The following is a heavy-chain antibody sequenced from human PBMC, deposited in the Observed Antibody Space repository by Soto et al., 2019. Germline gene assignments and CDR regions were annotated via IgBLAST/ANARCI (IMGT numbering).Heavy chain of an antibody. Sequence: ESGGGVVQPGRSLRLSCAASGFTFSDYAMHWVRQAPGKGLEWVAVVSHDGRNTHYADSVKGRFTISRDSSKNTVYLEMTSLRAEDTAVYYCAKGGRQWLVTSDFNYWGQGALVTVSS. CDR3: AKGGRQWLVTSDFNY. J-gene: IGHJ4*02. CDR2: VSHDGRNT. V-gene: IGHV3-30*18. D-gene: IGHD6-19*01. CDR1: GFTFSDYA.